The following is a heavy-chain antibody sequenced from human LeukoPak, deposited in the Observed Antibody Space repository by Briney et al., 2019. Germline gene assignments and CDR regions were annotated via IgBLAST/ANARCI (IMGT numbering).Heavy chain of an antibody. CDR3: ASAYSSSWSFDY. Sequence: ASVKVSCKASGYTFTSYDINWVRQATGQGLEWMGWMNPNSGNTGYAQKFQGRVTMTRNTSISTAYMELSSLRSEDTAVYYCASAYSSSWSFDYWGQGTLVTVSS. D-gene: IGHD6-13*01. J-gene: IGHJ4*02. CDR1: GYTFTSYD. V-gene: IGHV1-8*01. CDR2: MNPNSGNT.